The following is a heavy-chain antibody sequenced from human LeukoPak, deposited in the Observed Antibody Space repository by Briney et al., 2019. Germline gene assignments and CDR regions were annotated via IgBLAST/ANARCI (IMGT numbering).Heavy chain of an antibody. J-gene: IGHJ4*02. CDR1: GGSISSYY. CDR3: ARMSSHCSGGRCYAVFDY. V-gene: IGHV4-4*07. Sequence: SETLSLTCTVSGGSISSYYWSWIRQPTGKGLEWIGRIYTSGSTNYNPSLKSRVTMSVDTSKNQFSLKLSSVTAADTAVYYCARMSSHCSGGRCYAVFDYWGQGTLVTVSS. CDR2: IYTSGST. D-gene: IGHD2-15*01.